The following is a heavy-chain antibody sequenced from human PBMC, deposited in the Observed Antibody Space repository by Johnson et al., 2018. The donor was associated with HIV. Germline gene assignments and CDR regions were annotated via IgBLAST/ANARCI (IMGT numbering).Heavy chain of an antibody. Sequence: VQLVESGGGLVQPGGSLRLSCAASGFNFDDYGMSWVRQVPGKGLEWVSGITWNGGNTAYADSVKGRFTVSRDNAKNTLFLQMTSLRPEDTAVYYCTRGYCSHGVCYTRVDAFDMWGQGTMVTVSS. V-gene: IGHV3-20*04. CDR2: ITWNGGNT. CDR1: GFNFDDYG. CDR3: TRGYCSHGVCYTRVDAFDM. D-gene: IGHD2-8*01. J-gene: IGHJ3*02.